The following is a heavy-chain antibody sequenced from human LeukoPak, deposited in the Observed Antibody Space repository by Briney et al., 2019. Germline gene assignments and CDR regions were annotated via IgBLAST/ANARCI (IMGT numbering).Heavy chain of an antibody. J-gene: IGHJ3*02. V-gene: IGHV4-59*01. CDR1: GGSISSYY. D-gene: IGHD3-22*01. CDR2: IYYSGST. Sequence: KPSETLSLTCTVSGGSISSYYWSWIRQPPGKGLEWIGYIYYSGSTNYNPSLKSRVTISVDTSKNQFSLKLSSVTAADTAVYYCARQGINYYDSRSVGPFDIWGQGTMVTVSS. CDR3: ARQGINYYDSRSVGPFDI.